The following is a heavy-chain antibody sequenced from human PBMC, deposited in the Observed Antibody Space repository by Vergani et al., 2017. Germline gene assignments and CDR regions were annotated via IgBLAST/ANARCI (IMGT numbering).Heavy chain of an antibody. Sequence: QIQLQESGPGLVKPSETLSLTCSVSGYSISRGFYWAWIRQTPEKGLEWIGGMFHTGEASNSPSLQSRVAFSMDTSKNQFSLQLTAVTAADAAVYFCGGIXVRSPRPDNWFDSWGRGTLVTVSS. CDR1: GYSISRGFY. V-gene: IGHV4-38-2*02. J-gene: IGHJ5*01. CDR3: GGIXVRSPRPDNWFDS. D-gene: IGHD3-10*01. CDR2: MFHTGEA.